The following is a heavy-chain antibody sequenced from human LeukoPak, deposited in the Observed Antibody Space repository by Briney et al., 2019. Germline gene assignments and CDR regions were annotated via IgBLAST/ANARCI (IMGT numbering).Heavy chain of an antibody. Sequence: GGSLRLSCAASGFTFSSYSMNWVRQAPGKGLEWVSSISSSSSYIYYVDSVKGRFTISRDNAKNSLYLQMNSLRAEDTAVYYCARDVDILSVYSFGNWGQGTLVTVSS. D-gene: IGHD3-9*01. CDR3: ARDVDILSVYSFGN. CDR1: GFTFSSYS. J-gene: IGHJ4*02. CDR2: ISSSSSYI. V-gene: IGHV3-21*01.